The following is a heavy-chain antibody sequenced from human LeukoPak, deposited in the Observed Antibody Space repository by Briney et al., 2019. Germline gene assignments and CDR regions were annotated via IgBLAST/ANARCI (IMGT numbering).Heavy chain of an antibody. D-gene: IGHD1-7*01. CDR1: GFTFSSYG. Sequence: GGSLRLSCAASGFTFSSYGMHWVRQAPGKGLEWVAVISYDGSNKYYADSVKGRFTISRHNSKNTLYLQMNSLRAEDTAVYYCAKNLITGTTDYWGQGTLVTVSS. CDR3: AKNLITGTTDY. CDR2: ISYDGSNK. J-gene: IGHJ4*02. V-gene: IGHV3-30*18.